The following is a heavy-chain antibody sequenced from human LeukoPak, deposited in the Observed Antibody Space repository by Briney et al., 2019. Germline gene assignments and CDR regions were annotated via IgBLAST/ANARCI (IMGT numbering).Heavy chain of an antibody. D-gene: IGHD2-2*01. CDR1: GFTFSSYW. J-gene: IGHJ3*02. V-gene: IGHV3-7*01. CDR3: ARDDEYAVDDFDI. CDR2: IKQDGSEK. Sequence: GGSLRLSCAASGFTFSSYWMSWVRQAPGKGLEWVANIKQDGSEKYYVDSVKGRFTISRDNAKNSLYLQMNSLRAEDTAVYYWARDDEYAVDDFDIWGQGTMVTVSS.